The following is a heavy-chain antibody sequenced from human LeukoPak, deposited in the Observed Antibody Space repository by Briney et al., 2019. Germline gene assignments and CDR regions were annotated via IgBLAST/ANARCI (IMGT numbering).Heavy chain of an antibody. D-gene: IGHD3-22*01. CDR1: GFTFSSYW. CDR3: ARESYDSSGYDNWLDP. V-gene: IGHV3-7*01. Sequence: GGSLRLSCAASGFTFSSYWMSWVRQAPGKGLEWVANIKQDGSEKYYVDSVKGRFTISRDNAKNSLYLQMNSLRAEDTAVYYCARESYDSSGYDNWLDPWGQGTLVTVSS. J-gene: IGHJ5*02. CDR2: IKQDGSEK.